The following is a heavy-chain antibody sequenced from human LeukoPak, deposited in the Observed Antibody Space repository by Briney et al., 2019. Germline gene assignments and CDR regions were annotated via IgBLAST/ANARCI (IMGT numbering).Heavy chain of an antibody. Sequence: GGSLRLSCAASGFTFSSYAMSWVRQAPGKGLEWVSAISGSGGSTYYADSVKGRFTISRDNSKNTLYLQMNSLRAEDTAVYYCAKSDCSSTSCPLDYWGQGTLVTVSS. CDR2: ISGSGGST. V-gene: IGHV3-23*01. D-gene: IGHD2-2*01. CDR1: GFTFSSYA. CDR3: AKSDCSSTSCPLDY. J-gene: IGHJ4*02.